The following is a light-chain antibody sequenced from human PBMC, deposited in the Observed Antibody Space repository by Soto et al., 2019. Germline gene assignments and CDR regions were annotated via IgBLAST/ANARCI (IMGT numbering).Light chain of an antibody. CDR2: EVS. CDR1: SDDVGGYNY. Sequence: QSVLTQPASVSGSPGQSITMSCTGTSDDVGGYNYVSWYQQHPGEVPKLVIFEVSNRPSGVSNRFSGSKSGNTASLTISGLQAEDEAYYYCSSYSSSPSYVFGTGTKLTVL. CDR3: SSYSSSPSYV. V-gene: IGLV2-14*01. J-gene: IGLJ1*01.